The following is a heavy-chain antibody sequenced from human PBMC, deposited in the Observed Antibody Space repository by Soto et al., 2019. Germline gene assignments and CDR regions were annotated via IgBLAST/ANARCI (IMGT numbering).Heavy chain of an antibody. CDR1: GGSISSSSYY. CDR2: IYYSGST. D-gene: IGHD6-19*01. V-gene: IGHV4-39*01. J-gene: IGHJ4*02. CDR3: ARHVLDLRRPGSSGWHFDY. Sequence: QLQLQESGPGLVKPSETLSLTCTVSGGSISSSSYYWGWIRQPPGKGLEWIGSIYYSGSTYYNPSLKSRVTISVDTSKNQFSLKLSSVTAADTAVYYCARHVLDLRRPGSSGWHFDYWGQGTLVTVSS.